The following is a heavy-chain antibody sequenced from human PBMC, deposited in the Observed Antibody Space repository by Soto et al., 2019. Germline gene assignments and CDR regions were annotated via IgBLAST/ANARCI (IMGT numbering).Heavy chain of an antibody. CDR2: INSDGSST. CDR3: AREYYDFWSGYYLERYFDY. D-gene: IGHD3-3*01. V-gene: IGHV3-74*01. Sequence: EVQLVESGGGLVQPGGSLRLSCAASGFTFSSYWMHWVRQAPGKGLVWVSRINSDGSSTSYADSVKGRFTISRDNVKNTLYLQMNSLRAEDTAVYYCAREYYDFWSGYYLERYFDYWGQGTLVTVSS. CDR1: GFTFSSYW. J-gene: IGHJ4*02.